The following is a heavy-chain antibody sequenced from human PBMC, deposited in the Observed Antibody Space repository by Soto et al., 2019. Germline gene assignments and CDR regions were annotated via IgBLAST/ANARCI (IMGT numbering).Heavy chain of an antibody. D-gene: IGHD3-10*01. V-gene: IGHV1-8*01. CDR3: ARGVGSGSYYNQYNWFDP. CDR1: GYTFTNYD. Sequence: ASVKVSCKASGYTFTNYDINWVRQATGQGLEWMGWMSPNSGNTEYAQKLQGRVTMTRDTSMSTAYMELRSLRSDDTAVYYCARGVGSGSYYNQYNWFDPWGRGTLVTVSS. J-gene: IGHJ5*02. CDR2: MSPNSGNT.